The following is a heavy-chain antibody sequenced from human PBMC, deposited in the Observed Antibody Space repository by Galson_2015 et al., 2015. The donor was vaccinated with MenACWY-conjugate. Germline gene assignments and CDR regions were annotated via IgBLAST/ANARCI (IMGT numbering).Heavy chain of an antibody. Sequence: LRLSCAASGFTFSSYSMNWVRQAPGKGLEWVSYISSSSSTIYYADSVKGRFTISRDNAKNSLYLQMNSLRDEDTAVYYCARDVWGYSGYGYGMDVWGQGTTVTVSS. J-gene: IGHJ6*02. CDR2: ISSSSSTI. V-gene: IGHV3-48*02. CDR3: ARDVWGYSGYGYGMDV. D-gene: IGHD5-12*01. CDR1: GFTFSSYS.